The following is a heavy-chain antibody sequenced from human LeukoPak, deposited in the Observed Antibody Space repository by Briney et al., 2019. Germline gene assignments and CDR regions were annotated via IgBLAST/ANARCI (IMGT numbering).Heavy chain of an antibody. J-gene: IGHJ6*02. V-gene: IGHV1-46*01. Sequence: ASVKVSCKASGGTFSSYAISWVRQAPGQGLEWMGIINPSGGSTSYAQKFQGRVTMTRDTSTSTVYMELSSLRSEDTAVYYCARDGPVVLWFGESDPCYGMDVWGQGTTVTVSS. CDR2: INPSGGST. CDR3: ARDGPVVLWFGESDPCYGMDV. CDR1: GGTFSSYA. D-gene: IGHD3-10*01.